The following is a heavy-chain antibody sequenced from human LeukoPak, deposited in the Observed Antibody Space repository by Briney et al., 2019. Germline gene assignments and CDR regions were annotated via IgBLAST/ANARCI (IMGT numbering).Heavy chain of an antibody. V-gene: IGHV4-39*01. CDR3: ARRRGYDHFDY. J-gene: IGHJ4*02. CDR1: GGSISSSSYY. CDR2: MYYSGST. Sequence: SETLSLTCTVSGGSISSSSYYWCWIRQPPGKGLEWIGNMYYSGSTYYNPSLKSRVTISVDTSKNQFSLKLGSVTAADTAVYYCARRRGYDHFDYWGQGTLVTVSS. D-gene: IGHD5-12*01.